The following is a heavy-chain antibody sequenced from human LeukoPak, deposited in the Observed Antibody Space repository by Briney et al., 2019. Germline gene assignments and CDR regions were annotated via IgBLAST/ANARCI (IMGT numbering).Heavy chain of an antibody. V-gene: IGHV4-38-2*02. J-gene: IGHJ6*03. CDR1: AYSISSGYY. Sequence: SSETLSLTCTVSAYSISSGYYWGWIRQPPGEGLEWIGSIYHSGSTYYNPSLKSRVTISVDTSKNQFSLKLSSVTAADTAVYYCARLKWLIISSNYYYYMDVWGKGTTVTISS. D-gene: IGHD6-19*01. CDR2: IYHSGST. CDR3: ARLKWLIISSNYYYYMDV.